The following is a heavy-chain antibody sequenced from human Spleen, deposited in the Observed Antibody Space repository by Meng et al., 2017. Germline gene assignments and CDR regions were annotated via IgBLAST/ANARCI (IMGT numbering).Heavy chain of an antibody. CDR2: IYYSGST. V-gene: IGHV4-31*01. D-gene: IGHD3-9*01. J-gene: IGHJ5*02. CDR1: CGSFSDYY. CDR3: ARSAYAINNWFDP. Sequence: QVQLQQWGAVLLKSSETLSLTCVVSCGSFSDYYWSWIRQHPGKGLEWIGYIYYSGSTYYNPSLKSLVTISVDTSKNQFSLKLSSVTAADTAVYYCARSAYAINNWFDPWGQGTLVTVSS.